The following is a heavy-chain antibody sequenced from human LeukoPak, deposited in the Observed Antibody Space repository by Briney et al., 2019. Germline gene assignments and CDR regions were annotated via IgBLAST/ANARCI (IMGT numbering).Heavy chain of an antibody. V-gene: IGHV3-7*01. CDR3: ARGYSGSY. D-gene: IGHD1-26*01. CDR1: GFTFNNLW. J-gene: IGHJ4*02. CDR2: IKQDGSEK. Sequence: GGSLRLSCAACGFTFNNLWMTWVRQAPGKGLEWVANIKQDGSEKYYVDSVKGRFTISRDNAKNSLYLQMNSLRAEDTAVYYCARGYSGSYWGQGTLVTVSS.